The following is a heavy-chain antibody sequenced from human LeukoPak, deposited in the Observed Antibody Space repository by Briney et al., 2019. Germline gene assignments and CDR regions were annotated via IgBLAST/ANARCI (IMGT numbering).Heavy chain of an antibody. J-gene: IGHJ3*02. CDR3: ARDSSAYRDAFDI. CDR1: GFTFSTCG. Sequence: GGSLRLSCAAAGFTFSTCGMHWVRQSPGKGLEWVAFIRYDGSTTYYADSVKGRFTISRDNSKNTLYVQMNSLRTEDTAVYYCARDSSAYRDAFDIWGQGTMVTVSS. CDR2: IRYDGSTT. V-gene: IGHV3-30*02. D-gene: IGHD3-22*01.